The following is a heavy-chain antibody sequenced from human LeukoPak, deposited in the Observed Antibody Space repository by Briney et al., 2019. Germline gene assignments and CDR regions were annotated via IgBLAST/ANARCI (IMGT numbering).Heavy chain of an antibody. CDR2: ISGSGGST. CDR1: GFTFGTYA. Sequence: GVSLRLSCAASGFTFGTYAMNWVRQAPGKGLEWVSGISGSGGSTYSADSVKGRFTISRDNSNNTLYLQMNSLRAADTAVYYCAKDTSYRVGYGMDVWGQGTTVTVSS. V-gene: IGHV3-23*01. J-gene: IGHJ6*02. D-gene: IGHD1-26*01. CDR3: AKDTSYRVGYGMDV.